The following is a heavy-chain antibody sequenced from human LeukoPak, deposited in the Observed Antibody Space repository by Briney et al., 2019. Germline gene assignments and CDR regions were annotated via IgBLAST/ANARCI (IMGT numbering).Heavy chain of an antibody. D-gene: IGHD3-10*02. Sequence: GGSLRLSCAASGFTFTSYEMNWVRQAPGKGLEWLSYISSSGSTTYYADSMKGRFTISRDNAKNSLYLQMNSLRAEDTAVYYCAELGITMIGGVWGKGTTVTISS. V-gene: IGHV3-48*03. J-gene: IGHJ6*04. CDR3: AELGITMIGGV. CDR1: GFTFTSYE. CDR2: ISSSGSTT.